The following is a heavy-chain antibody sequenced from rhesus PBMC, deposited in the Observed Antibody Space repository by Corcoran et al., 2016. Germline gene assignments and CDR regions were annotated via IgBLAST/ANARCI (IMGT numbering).Heavy chain of an antibody. CDR1: GYSFTSYS. V-gene: IGHV1-200*01. CDR2: IAPSNGNT. Sequence: QVQLVQSGAEVKKPGASVKLYCKAYGYSFTSYSINGVRQAHGQGLEWMGWIAPSNGNTGYAQRFQGRVTMTRDTSTSTVYMELSSLRSEDTAVYYCARDCNYVAFDYWGQGVLVTVSS. J-gene: IGHJ4*01. CDR3: ARDCNYVAFDY. D-gene: IGHD1-26*01.